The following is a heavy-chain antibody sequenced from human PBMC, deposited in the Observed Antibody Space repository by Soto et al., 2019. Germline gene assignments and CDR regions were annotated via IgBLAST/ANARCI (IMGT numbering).Heavy chain of an antibody. D-gene: IGHD5-18*01. J-gene: IGHJ4*02. V-gene: IGHV3-72*01. CDR3: ARDRSGRYGYDY. CDR1: GFTFSDHY. CDR2: TRRTAYSYTT. Sequence: ESGGGLVQPGESLRLSCAASGFTFSDHYMDWVRQAPGKGLELVGRTRRTAYSYTTEYVAPVEGRFTISRDDSKNSLYLQMNSLKTEDTAVYYCARDRSGRYGYDYWGQGTLVTVSS.